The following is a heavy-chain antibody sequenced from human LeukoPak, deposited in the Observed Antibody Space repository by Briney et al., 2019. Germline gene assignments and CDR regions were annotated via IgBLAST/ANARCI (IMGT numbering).Heavy chain of an antibody. CDR2: IYHSGST. CDR3: ASHTYYYGSEYYYFDY. D-gene: IGHD3-10*01. V-gene: IGHV4-38-2*02. Sequence: SETLSLTCTVSGYSISSGYYWGWIRQPPGKGLEWIGSIYHSGSTHYNPSLKSRVTISVDTSKNQFSLKLSSVTAADTAVYYCASHTYYYGSEYYYFDYWGQGTLVTVSS. J-gene: IGHJ4*02. CDR1: GYSISSGYY.